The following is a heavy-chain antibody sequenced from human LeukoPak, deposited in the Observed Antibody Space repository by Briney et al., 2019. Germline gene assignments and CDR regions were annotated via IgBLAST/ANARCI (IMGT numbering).Heavy chain of an antibody. CDR2: INPSGGST. CDR1: GGTFSSYA. J-gene: IGHJ4*02. CDR3: ARGGRPTYYYDSSGYYYRY. V-gene: IGHV1-46*01. Sequence: ASVKVSCKASGGTFSSYAISWVRQAPGQGLEWMGIINPSGGSTSYAQKFQGRVTMTRDTSTSTVYMELSSLRSEDTAVYYCARGGRPTYYYDSSGYYYRYWGQGTLVTVSS. D-gene: IGHD3-22*01.